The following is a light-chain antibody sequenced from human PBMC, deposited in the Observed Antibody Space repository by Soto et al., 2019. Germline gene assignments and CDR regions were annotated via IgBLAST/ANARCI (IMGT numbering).Light chain of an antibody. CDR3: QQYGTSTTT. J-gene: IGKJ1*01. Sequence: EIVLTQSPGTLSLSPGERATLSCRSSQSVTSSYLAWYPQTPGKAPRFXMYGASSRETGIPDRFSGRGSGTDFTRTISRLEPEDVAVSYCQQYGTSTTTFGQGTKVDIK. CDR2: GAS. CDR1: QSVTSSY. V-gene: IGKV3-20*01.